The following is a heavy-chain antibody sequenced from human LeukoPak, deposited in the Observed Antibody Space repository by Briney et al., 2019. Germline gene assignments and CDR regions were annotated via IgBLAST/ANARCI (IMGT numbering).Heavy chain of an antibody. CDR3: ARAGGRSWFDP. CDR1: GGTFSSYA. V-gene: IGHV1-69*05. CDR2: IIPIFGTA. J-gene: IGHJ5*02. Sequence: GASVKVSCKASGGTFSSYAISWVRQAPGQGLEWMGGIIPIFGTANYAQKFQGRVTMTTDMSMSTAYMELSRLTSDDTAVYYCARAGGRSWFDPWGQGTLVTVSS.